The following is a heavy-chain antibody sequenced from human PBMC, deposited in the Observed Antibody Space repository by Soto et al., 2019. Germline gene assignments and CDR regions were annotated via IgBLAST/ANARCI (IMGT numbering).Heavy chain of an antibody. CDR3: ARGGSSWYVQKDYYYYGMDA. V-gene: IGHV1-69*13. Sequence: GASVKVSCKASGGTFSSYAISWVRQAPGQGLEWMGGIIPIFGTANYAQKFQGRVTITADESTSTAYMELSSLRSEDTAVYYCARGGSSWYVQKDYYYYGMDAWGQGTTVTVSS. CDR2: IIPIFGTA. J-gene: IGHJ6*02. CDR1: GGTFSSYA. D-gene: IGHD6-13*01.